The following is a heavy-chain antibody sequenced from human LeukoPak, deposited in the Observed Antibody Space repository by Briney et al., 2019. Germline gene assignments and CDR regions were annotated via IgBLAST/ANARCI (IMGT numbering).Heavy chain of an antibody. J-gene: IGHJ6*03. CDR2: IRSKAYGGTT. CDR1: GFTFGDYA. CDR3: TRGAAAAGTSYYYYYYMDV. Sequence: GGSLRLSCTASGFTFGDYAMSWVRQAPGKGLEWVGFIRSKAYGGTTEYAASVKGRLTISRDDSKSIAYLQMNSLKTEDTAVYYCTRGAAAAGTSYYYYYYMDVWGKGTTVTVSS. V-gene: IGHV3-49*04. D-gene: IGHD6-13*01.